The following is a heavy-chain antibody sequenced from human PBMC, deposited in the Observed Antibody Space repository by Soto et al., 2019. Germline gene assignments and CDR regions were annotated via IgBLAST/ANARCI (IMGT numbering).Heavy chain of an antibody. CDR1: GGSISSSSYY. J-gene: IGHJ5*02. CDR3: ARRPAVAGTWDKWFDP. V-gene: IGHV4-39*01. CDR2: IYYSGST. Sequence: KPSETLSLTCTVSGGSISSSSYYWGWIRQPPGKGLEWIGSIYYSGSTYYNPSLKSRVTISVDTSKNQFSLKLSSVTAADTAVYYCARRPAVAGTWDKWFDPWGQGTLVTVSS. D-gene: IGHD6-19*01.